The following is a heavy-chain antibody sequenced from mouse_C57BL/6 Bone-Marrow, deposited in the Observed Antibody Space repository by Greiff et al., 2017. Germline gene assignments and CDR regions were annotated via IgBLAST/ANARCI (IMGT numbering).Heavy chain of an antibody. J-gene: IGHJ1*03. Sequence: EVQLQQSGPELVKPGASVKIPCKASGYTFTDYNMDWVKQSHGKSLEWIGDINPNNGGTIYNQKFKGKATLTVDKSSSTAYMELRSLTSEDTAVYYCARTVNYGSRSWYFDVWGTGTTVTVSS. CDR2: INPNNGGT. V-gene: IGHV1-18*01. CDR3: ARTVNYGSRSWYFDV. CDR1: GYTFTDYN. D-gene: IGHD1-1*01.